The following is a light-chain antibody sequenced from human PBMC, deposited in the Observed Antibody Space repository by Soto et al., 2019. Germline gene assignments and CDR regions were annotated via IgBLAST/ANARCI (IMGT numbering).Light chain of an antibody. V-gene: IGKV1-5*01. CDR2: DAS. J-gene: IGKJ1*01. CDR1: PTASYW. CDR3: QQNYKTPRT. Sequence: DRHMTHPSCTQSASIEYTFNITFRASPTASYWLAWDQHKPGKVPRLLIFDASKLVSGVPSRFSGSGSGSDFTLTISTLQPEDSATYYCQQNYKTPRTFGQGTKVDI.